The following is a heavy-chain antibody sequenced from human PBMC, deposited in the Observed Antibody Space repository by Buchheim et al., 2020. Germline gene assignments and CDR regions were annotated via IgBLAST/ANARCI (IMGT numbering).Heavy chain of an antibody. V-gene: IGHV4-34*01. Sequence: QVQLQQWGARLLKPSETLSLTCAVYGGSFSGYYWSWIRQPPGKGLEWIGEINHSGSTNYNPSLKSRVTISVDTSKNQFSLKLSSVTAADTAVYYCATVVVAASGDWFDPWGQGTL. J-gene: IGHJ5*02. CDR3: ATVVVAASGDWFDP. D-gene: IGHD2-15*01. CDR2: INHSGST. CDR1: GGSFSGYY.